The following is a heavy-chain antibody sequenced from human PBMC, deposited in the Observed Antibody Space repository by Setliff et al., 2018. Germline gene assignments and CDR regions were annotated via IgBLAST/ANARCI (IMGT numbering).Heavy chain of an antibody. CDR2: INHSGST. CDR1: GGSISDYY. Sequence: PSETLSLTCGGYGGSISDYYWSWIRQPPGKGLEWIGEINHSGSTNYNPSLKSRVTISLDTSRNQVSLKLSSVTAADTAVYYCARGGGYYLDLWGQGMLVTVSS. CDR3: ARGGGYYLDL. J-gene: IGHJ4*02. D-gene: IGHD1-26*01. V-gene: IGHV4-34*01.